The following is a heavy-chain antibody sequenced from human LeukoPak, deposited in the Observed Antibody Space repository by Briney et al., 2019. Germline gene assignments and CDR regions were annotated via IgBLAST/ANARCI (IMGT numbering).Heavy chain of an antibody. Sequence: SETLSLTCTVSGGSISSYYWSWIRQPPGKGLEWIGEINHSGSTNYNPSLKSRVTISVDTSKNQFSLKLSSVTAADTAVYYCARLPERDGYNFGGWYFDLWGRGTLVTVSS. CDR1: GGSISSYY. V-gene: IGHV4-34*01. J-gene: IGHJ2*01. D-gene: IGHD5-24*01. CDR3: ARLPERDGYNFGGWYFDL. CDR2: INHSGST.